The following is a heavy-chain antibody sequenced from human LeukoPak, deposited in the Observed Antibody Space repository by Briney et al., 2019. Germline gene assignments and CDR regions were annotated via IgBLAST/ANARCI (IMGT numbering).Heavy chain of an antibody. CDR3: AKDGGTMIVVPDYYFDY. J-gene: IGHJ4*02. CDR2: ISGSGGST. V-gene: IGHV3-23*01. D-gene: IGHD3-22*01. Sequence: PGGSLRLSCAASGFTFSSYAMSWVRQAPGKGLEWVSAISGSGGSTYYADSVKGRFTISRDNSKNTLYLQMNSLRAEDTAVYYCAKDGGTMIVVPDYYFDYWGQGTLVTVSS. CDR1: GFTFSSYA.